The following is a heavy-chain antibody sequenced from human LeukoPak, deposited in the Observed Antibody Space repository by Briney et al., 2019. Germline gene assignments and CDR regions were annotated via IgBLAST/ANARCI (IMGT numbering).Heavy chain of an antibody. Sequence: NPGGSLRLSSAASGFTFSSYSMNWVRQAPGKGLEWVSSISSSSSYIYYADSVKGRFTISRDNAKNSLYLQMNRLRAEDTAVYYCARPYCSSTSCYNYWGQGTLVTVSS. CDR3: ARPYCSSTSCYNY. D-gene: IGHD2-2*02. CDR1: GFTFSSYS. V-gene: IGHV3-21*01. J-gene: IGHJ4*02. CDR2: ISSSSSYI.